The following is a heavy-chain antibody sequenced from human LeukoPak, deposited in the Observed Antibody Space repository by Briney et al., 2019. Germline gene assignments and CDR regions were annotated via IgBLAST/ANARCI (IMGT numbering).Heavy chain of an antibody. CDR3: APHRAMVRGVSEVGFDP. CDR2: IYYSGST. D-gene: IGHD3-10*01. J-gene: IGHJ5*02. V-gene: IGHV4-39*01. Sequence: SETLSLTCTVSGGSISSSSYYWGWIRQPPGKGLEWIGSIYYSGSTYYNPSLKSRVTISVDTSKNQFSLKLSSVTAADTAVYYCAPHRAMVRGVSEVGFDPWGQGTLVTVSS. CDR1: GGSISSSSYY.